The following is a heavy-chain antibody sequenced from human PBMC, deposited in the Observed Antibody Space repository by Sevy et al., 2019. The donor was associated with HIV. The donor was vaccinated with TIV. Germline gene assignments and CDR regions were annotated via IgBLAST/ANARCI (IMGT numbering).Heavy chain of an antibody. V-gene: IGHV2-5*01. J-gene: IGHJ3*02. CDR1: GFSLTTSGLG. CDR3: AHTSYYDSRETPYDAFDI. D-gene: IGHD3-22*01. CDR2: IYWSDDR. Sequence: SGPTLVKPTQTLTLTCTFSGFSLTTSGLGVGWIRQPPGKALEWLALIYWSDDRRYNPSLKSRHTITKDTSKNQVILTMTNMDPVDTATYYCAHTSYYDSRETPYDAFDIWGQGTTVTVSS.